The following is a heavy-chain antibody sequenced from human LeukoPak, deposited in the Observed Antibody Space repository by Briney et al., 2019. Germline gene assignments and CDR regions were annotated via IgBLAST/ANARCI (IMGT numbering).Heavy chain of an antibody. V-gene: IGHV3-30-3*01. CDR2: ISYDGSNK. J-gene: IGHJ6*04. CDR1: GFTFSSYW. CDR3: ARGRVRGVIYTYYYGMDV. Sequence: GGSLRLSCAASGFTFSSYWMSWVRQAPGKGLEWVAVISYDGSNKYYADSVKGRFTISRDNSKNTLYLQMNSLRAEDTAVYYCARGRVRGVIYTYYYGMDVWGKGTTVTVSS. D-gene: IGHD3-10*01.